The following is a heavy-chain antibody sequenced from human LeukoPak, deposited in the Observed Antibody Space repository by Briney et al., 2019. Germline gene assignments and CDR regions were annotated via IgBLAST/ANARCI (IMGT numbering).Heavy chain of an antibody. CDR1: GGSISSSSYY. J-gene: IGHJ4*02. V-gene: IGHV4-39*07. Sequence: MPSETLSLTCTVSGGSISSSSYYWSWIRQPPGKGLEWIGEINHSGSTNYNPSLKSRVTISVDTSKNQFSLKVSSVTAADTAVYYCARGGFYCGGDCYVDYWGQGTLVTVSS. CDR3: ARGGFYCGGDCYVDY. CDR2: INHSGST. D-gene: IGHD2-21*02.